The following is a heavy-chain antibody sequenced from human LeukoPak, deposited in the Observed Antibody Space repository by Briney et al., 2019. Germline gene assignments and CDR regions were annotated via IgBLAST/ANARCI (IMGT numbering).Heavy chain of an antibody. Sequence: PGGSLRLSCAASGFXFSDAWISWVRQAPGKGLEWVGRIRSKTAGGTADYAAPVKGRFTISRDDSKNTLYLQMSSLRIEDTAVYYCTTDRRWWGQGTLVTVSS. V-gene: IGHV3-15*01. CDR1: GFXFSDAW. CDR3: TTDRRW. CDR2: IRSKTAGGTA. D-gene: IGHD2-15*01. J-gene: IGHJ4*02.